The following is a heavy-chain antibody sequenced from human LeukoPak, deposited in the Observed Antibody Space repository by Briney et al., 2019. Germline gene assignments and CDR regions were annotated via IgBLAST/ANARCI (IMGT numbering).Heavy chain of an antibody. D-gene: IGHD5-12*01. Sequence: SVKVSCTASGGTFSSYAISWVRQAPGQGLELMGGIIPIFGTANYAQKFQGRVTITADKSTSTAYMELSSLRSEDTAVYYCARDGGYSGYDSEYYFDYWGQGTLVTVSS. CDR1: GGTFSSYA. CDR2: IIPIFGTA. V-gene: IGHV1-69*06. CDR3: ARDGGYSGYDSEYYFDY. J-gene: IGHJ4*02.